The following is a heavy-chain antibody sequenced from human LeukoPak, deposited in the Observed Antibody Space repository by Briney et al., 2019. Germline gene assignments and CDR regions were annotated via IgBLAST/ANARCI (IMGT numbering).Heavy chain of an antibody. V-gene: IGHV3-23*01. J-gene: IGHJ4*02. CDR2: ISGTGTIT. CDR3: SKKGQNEDYGKPD. D-gene: IGHD4-17*01. CDR1: GFTFTDYA. Sequence: PGGSLRLSCAASGFTFTDYAMNWVRQAPGKGLEWVSTISGTGTITYYADSVKGRFTISRDNSGSTLYLQMNSLRAEDTAVYYCSKKGQNEDYGKPDWGQGTLVTVSS.